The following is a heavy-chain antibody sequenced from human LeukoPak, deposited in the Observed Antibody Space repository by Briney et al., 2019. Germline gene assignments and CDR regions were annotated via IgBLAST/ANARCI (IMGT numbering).Heavy chain of an antibody. D-gene: IGHD6-13*01. CDR2: ISYEGSNQ. Sequence: GGTLRLSCAASGCTFSTYAMHGVRQAPGKGLDWVAVISYEGSNQYYAASVKSRFTVSTYNVKNTLYLQMNSLTAEDTAVYYCASVGMAAAGTSLDYWGQGTLVTVSS. V-gene: IGHV3-30-3*01. CDR1: GCTFSTYA. CDR3: ASVGMAAAGTSLDY. J-gene: IGHJ4*02.